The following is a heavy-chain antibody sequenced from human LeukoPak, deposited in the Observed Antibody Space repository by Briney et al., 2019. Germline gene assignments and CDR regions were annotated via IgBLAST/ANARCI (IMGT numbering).Heavy chain of an antibody. CDR1: GFTFSSYE. CDR2: ISSTGITT. Sequence: GGSLRLSCGASGFTFSSYEMNWVRQAPGKGLEWVSYISSTGITTYYADSVKGRFTISRDNAKNSLYLQMNSLRAEDTAVYYCASLPGIAAAGTLWWGQGTLVTVSS. J-gene: IGHJ4*02. CDR3: ASLPGIAAAGTLW. V-gene: IGHV3-48*03. D-gene: IGHD6-13*01.